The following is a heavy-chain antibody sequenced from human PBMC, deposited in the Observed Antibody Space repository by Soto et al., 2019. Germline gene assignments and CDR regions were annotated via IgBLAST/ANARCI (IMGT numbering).Heavy chain of an antibody. D-gene: IGHD6-6*01. V-gene: IGHV1-46*01. CDR3: ASLYSSSPIDY. CDR2: INPSGGST. J-gene: IGHJ4*02. Sequence: ASVKVSCKASGYTFTGYYMHWVRQAPGQGLEWMGIINPSGGSTSYAQKFQGRVTITTDTSTSTAYMELSSLRSEDTAVYYCASLYSSSPIDYWGQGTLVTASS. CDR1: GYTFTGYY.